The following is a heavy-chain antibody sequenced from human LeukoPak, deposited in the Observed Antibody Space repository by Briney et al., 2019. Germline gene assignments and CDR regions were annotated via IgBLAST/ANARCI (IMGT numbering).Heavy chain of an antibody. CDR2: INHSGST. D-gene: IGHD4-17*01. Sequence: SETLSLTCAVYGGSFSGYYWSWIRQPPGKGLEWIGEINHSGSTNYNPSLKSRVTISVDTSKNQFSLKLSSVTAADTAVYYCARGLGPAVTTDYWGQGTLVTVSS. J-gene: IGHJ4*02. CDR3: ARGLGPAVTTDY. V-gene: IGHV4-34*01. CDR1: GGSFSGYY.